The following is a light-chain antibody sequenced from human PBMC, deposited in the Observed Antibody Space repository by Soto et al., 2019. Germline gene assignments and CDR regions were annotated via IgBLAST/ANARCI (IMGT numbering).Light chain of an antibody. CDR3: AAWDGTLNVLL. CDR2: TDR. J-gene: IGLJ2*01. V-gene: IGLV1-44*01. CDR1: GSNIGTNT. Sequence: QSVLTQPPSASGTPGQRVTISCSGSGSNIGTNTVNWYKQVPGTAPTLLIYTDRQRPAGVPDRFSGSRSGTSASLAISWLQSEDEADYYCAAWDGTLNVLLFGGGTKLTVL.